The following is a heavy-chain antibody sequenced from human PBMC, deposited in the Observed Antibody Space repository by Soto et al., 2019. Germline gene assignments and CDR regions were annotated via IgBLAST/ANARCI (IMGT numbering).Heavy chain of an antibody. CDR2: ISSDGNHK. V-gene: IGHV3-30-3*01. J-gene: IGHJ4*02. CDR1: GFTVSAYT. Sequence: QVQLVESGGGVVQPWRSLRLSCAASGFTVSAYTMHWVRQAPGKGLEWVAVISSDGNHKYYTDSVKGRFTISRDTSTNTLYLQMNSLRAEDTAVYYCARWEQPLFDYWGQGTLVTVSS. D-gene: IGHD1-26*01. CDR3: ARWEQPLFDY.